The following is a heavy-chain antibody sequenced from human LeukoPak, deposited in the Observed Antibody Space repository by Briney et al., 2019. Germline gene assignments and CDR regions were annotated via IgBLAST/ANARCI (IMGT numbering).Heavy chain of an antibody. CDR1: GFTFSDYY. Sequence: SGGSLRLSCAASGFTFSDYYMSWIRQAPGKGLEWVSYISSSGSTIYYADSVKGRFTISRDNAKNSLYLQMNSLRAEDTAVYYCATSGRALSHYLDYWGQGTLVTVSS. V-gene: IGHV3-11*01. J-gene: IGHJ4*02. D-gene: IGHD1-26*01. CDR3: ATSGRALSHYLDY. CDR2: ISSSGSTI.